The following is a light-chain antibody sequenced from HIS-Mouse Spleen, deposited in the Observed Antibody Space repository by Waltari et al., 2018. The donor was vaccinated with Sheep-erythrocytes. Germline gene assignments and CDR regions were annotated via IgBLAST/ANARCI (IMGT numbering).Light chain of an antibody. CDR2: EVS. Sequence: QSALTQPPSASGSPGQSVTIPCTGPSSHVGGYNYVPWYQQHPGKAPKLMIYEVSKRPSGVPDRFSGSKSGNTASLTVSGLQAEDEADYYCSSYAGSNNYVFGTGTKVTVL. CDR1: SSHVGGYNY. J-gene: IGLJ1*01. V-gene: IGLV2-8*01. CDR3: SSYAGSNNYV.